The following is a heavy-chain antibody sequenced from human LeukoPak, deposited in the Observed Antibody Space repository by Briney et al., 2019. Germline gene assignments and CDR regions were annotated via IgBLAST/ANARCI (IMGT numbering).Heavy chain of an antibody. CDR3: ARYDYVWGSHDY. V-gene: IGHV1-69*05. CDR1: GGTFSSYA. J-gene: IGHJ4*02. CDR2: IIPIFGTA. D-gene: IGHD3-16*01. Sequence: SVKVSCKASGGTFSSYAISWVRQAPGQGLEWMGGIIPIFGTANYAQKFQGRVTITTDESTSTAYMELSSLRSEDTAVYYCARYDYVWGSHDYWGQGTLVTVSS.